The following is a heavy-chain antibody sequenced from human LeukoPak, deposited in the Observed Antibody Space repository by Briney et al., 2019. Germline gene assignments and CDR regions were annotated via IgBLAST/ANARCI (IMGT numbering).Heavy chain of an antibody. J-gene: IGHJ4*02. V-gene: IGHV4-61*08. CDR2: IYYIRNT. D-gene: IGHD1-26*01. Sequence: SETLSLTCTVSGASVGSAGYYWTWIRQPPGGGLEWIGYIYYIRNTNYNPSLKSRVTMSLDPSNNQFALRLNSVTAADTAVYYCARTQSQSGSYRYYFGYWGQGTLVTVSS. CDR3: ARTQSQSGSYRYYFGY. CDR1: GASVGSAGYY.